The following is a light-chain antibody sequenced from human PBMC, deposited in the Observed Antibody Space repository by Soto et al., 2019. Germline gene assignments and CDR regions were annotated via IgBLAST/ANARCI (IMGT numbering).Light chain of an antibody. Sequence: QSVLTQPASVSGSPGQSITISCTGTSSDVGGYNYVSWYQQHPGKAPKLMIYDVSNRPSGVSNRFSGSTSGNTASLTISGLQAEDEADYYCSSYTRSSFYVFGTGTKLTVL. CDR3: SSYTRSSFYV. CDR2: DVS. CDR1: SSDVGGYNY. J-gene: IGLJ1*01. V-gene: IGLV2-14*01.